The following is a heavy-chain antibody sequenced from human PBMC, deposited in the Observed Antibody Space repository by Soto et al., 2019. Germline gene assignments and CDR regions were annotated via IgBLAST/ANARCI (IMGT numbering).Heavy chain of an antibody. CDR1: GASIYIDY. CDR2: TYYNGDT. V-gene: IGHV4-59*01. D-gene: IGHD3-3*01. CDR3: ARGGGRFEQ. J-gene: IGHJ4*02. Sequence: QVQLQESGPGLVKPSETLSLTCSVSGASIYIDYWSWIRQPPGQGLEWIGFTYYNGDTVYNPSLKSRATASVDTSKSQVFLSLSSVTAADTAVYYCARGGGRFEQWGQGTLVTVSS.